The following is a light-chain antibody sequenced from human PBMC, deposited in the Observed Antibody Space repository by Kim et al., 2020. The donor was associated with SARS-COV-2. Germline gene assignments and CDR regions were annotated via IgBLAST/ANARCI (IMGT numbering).Light chain of an antibody. V-gene: IGLV6-57*03. Sequence: GKTVTSSCTRSSGSIASNYVQWYQQRPGSAPITMIYEDNRRPSGVPDRFSGSIDSASNSASLTISGLKTEDEADYYCQSSDNNIVVFGGGTQLTVL. J-gene: IGLJ2*01. CDR1: SGSIASNY. CDR3: QSSDNNIVV. CDR2: EDN.